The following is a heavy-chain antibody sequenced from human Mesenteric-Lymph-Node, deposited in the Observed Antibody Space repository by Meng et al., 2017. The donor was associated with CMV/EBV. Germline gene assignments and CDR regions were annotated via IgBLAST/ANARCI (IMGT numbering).Heavy chain of an antibody. V-gene: IGHV4-34*01. CDR2: INHSGST. J-gene: IGHJ4*02. Sequence: QVELQEWAAGLLQPSASLSLTCAVYGGSFSGYYWSWIRQPPGKGLEWIGEINHSGSTNYNPSLKSRVTISVDTSKNQFSLKLSSVTAADTAVYYCARHQRWLKSEGGFNYWGQGTLVTVSS. CDR1: GGSFSGYY. CDR3: ARHQRWLKSEGGFNY. D-gene: IGHD4-23*01.